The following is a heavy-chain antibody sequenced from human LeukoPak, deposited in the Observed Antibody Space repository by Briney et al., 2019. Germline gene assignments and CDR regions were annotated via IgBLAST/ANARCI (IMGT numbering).Heavy chain of an antibody. J-gene: IGHJ4*02. D-gene: IGHD1-26*01. CDR3: ARVRAWELPNFDY. Sequence: GASVKVSCKASGYTFTSYDINWVRQATGQGLEWMGWMNPNSGNTGYAQKFQGRVTMTRNTSISTAYMELSSLRSEDTAVYYCARVRAWELPNFDYWGQGTLVTVSS. CDR1: GYTFTSYD. CDR2: MNPNSGNT. V-gene: IGHV1-8*01.